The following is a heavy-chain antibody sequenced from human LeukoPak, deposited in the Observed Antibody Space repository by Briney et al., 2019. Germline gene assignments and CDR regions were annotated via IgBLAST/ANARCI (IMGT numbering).Heavy chain of an antibody. D-gene: IGHD3/OR15-3a*01. CDR3: VKWTGYGMN. CDR1: GFTFSSYG. V-gene: IGHV3-33*06. CDR2: IWYDGSNK. J-gene: IGHJ4*02. Sequence: PGRSLRLSCAASGFTFSSYGMHWVRQAPGKGLEWVAVIWYDGSNKYYADSVKGRFTISRDNSKSTMYLQMNSLRVEDTAVYYCVKWTGYGMNWGQGTLVTVSS.